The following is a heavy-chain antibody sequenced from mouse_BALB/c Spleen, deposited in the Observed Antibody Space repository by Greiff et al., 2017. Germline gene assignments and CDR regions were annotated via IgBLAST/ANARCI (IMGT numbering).Heavy chain of an antibody. J-gene: IGHJ3*01. CDR1: GFTFSSYA. CDR2: ISSGGSYT. Sequence: EVQLVESGGGLVKPGGSLKLSCAASGFTFSSYAMSWVRQSPEKRLEWVAEISSGGSYTYYPDTVTGRFTISRDNAKNTLYLEMSSLRSEDTAMYYCARDGLAYWGQGTLVTVSA. V-gene: IGHV5-9-4*01. CDR3: ARDGLAY.